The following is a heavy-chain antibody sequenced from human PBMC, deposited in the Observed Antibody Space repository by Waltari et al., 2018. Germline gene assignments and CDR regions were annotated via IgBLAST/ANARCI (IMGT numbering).Heavy chain of an antibody. J-gene: IGHJ4*02. Sequence: EVQLLESGGGLVQPGGSLRLSCTASGFTFSSYAMSWVRQAPGKGLELVSAISGSDGSTYYADSGKGRFIISRDNSKNTLYLQMNSLRAEDTAVYYCAKVVMSYDYDSSGYPEYLDYWGQGTLVTVSS. D-gene: IGHD3-22*01. CDR2: ISGSDGST. CDR1: GFTFSSYA. CDR3: AKVVMSYDYDSSGYPEYLDY. V-gene: IGHV3-23*01.